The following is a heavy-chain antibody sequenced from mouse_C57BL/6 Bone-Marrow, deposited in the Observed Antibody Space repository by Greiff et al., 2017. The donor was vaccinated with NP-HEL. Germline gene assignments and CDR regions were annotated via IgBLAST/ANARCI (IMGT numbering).Heavy chain of an antibody. CDR1: GFTFTDYY. J-gene: IGHJ2*01. CDR3: ARYIGTALYYFDY. D-gene: IGHD3-3*01. CDR2: IRNKANGYTT. Sequence: EVNVVESGGGLVQPGGSLSLSCAASGFTFTDYYMSWVRQPPGKALEWLGFIRNKANGYTTEYSASVKGRFTISRDNSQSILYLQMNALRAEDSATYYCARYIGTALYYFDYWGQGTTLTVSS. V-gene: IGHV7-3*01.